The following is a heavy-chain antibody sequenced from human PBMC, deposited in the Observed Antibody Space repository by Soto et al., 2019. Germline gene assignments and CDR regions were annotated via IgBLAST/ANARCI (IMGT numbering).Heavy chain of an antibody. D-gene: IGHD6-6*01. CDR2: ISPSGTT. CDR3: ARAPKVSGSAQTRPDF. CDR1: SGSLSGYY. Sequence: PSETLSLTCSLYSGSLSGYYWSWIRQPPGKGLEWIGEISPSGTTNYGPSLKSRVSISVDTSKNQFSLNLTSLTAADTAVYYCARAPKVSGSAQTRPDFWGQGSLVT. J-gene: IGHJ4*02. V-gene: IGHV4-34*01.